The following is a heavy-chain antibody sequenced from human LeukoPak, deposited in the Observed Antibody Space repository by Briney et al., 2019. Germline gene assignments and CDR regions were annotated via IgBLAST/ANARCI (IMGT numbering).Heavy chain of an antibody. CDR2: IYTSGST. D-gene: IGHD1-26*01. V-gene: IGHV4-4*07. J-gene: IGHJ3*02. CDR1: GGSISSYY. Sequence: PSETLSLTCTVSGGSISSYYWSWIRQPAGKGLEWIGRIYTSGSTNYNPSLKSRVTMSVDTSKNQFSLKLSSVTAADTAVYYCARGGYPVGATWQAFDIWGQGTMATVSS. CDR3: ARGGYPVGATWQAFDI.